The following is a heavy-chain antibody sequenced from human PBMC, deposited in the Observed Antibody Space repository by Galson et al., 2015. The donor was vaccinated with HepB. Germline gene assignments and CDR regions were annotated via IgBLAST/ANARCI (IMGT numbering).Heavy chain of an antibody. CDR1: GFTFSSYA. J-gene: IGHJ4*02. V-gene: IGHV3-23*01. CDR3: AKDSEWELLHYFDY. Sequence: SLRLSCAASGFTFSSYAMSWVRQAPGKGLEWVSAISGSGGSTYYADSVKGRSTISRDNSKNTLYLQMNSLRAEDTAVYYCAKDSEWELLHYFDYWGQGTLVTVSS. D-gene: IGHD1-26*01. CDR2: ISGSGGST.